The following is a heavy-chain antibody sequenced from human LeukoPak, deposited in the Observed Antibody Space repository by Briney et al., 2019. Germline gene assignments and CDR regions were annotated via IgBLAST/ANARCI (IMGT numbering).Heavy chain of an antibody. CDR1: GFTFSSYS. Sequence: GGSLRLSCAASGFTFSSYSMNWVRQAPGKGLEWVSSISSSSSYIYYADSVKGRFTISRDNAKNSLYLQMNSLRAEDTAVYYCATGILTGYFNIDYWGQGTLVTVSS. J-gene: IGHJ4*02. V-gene: IGHV3-21*01. CDR2: ISSSSSYI. CDR3: ATGILTGYFNIDY. D-gene: IGHD3-9*01.